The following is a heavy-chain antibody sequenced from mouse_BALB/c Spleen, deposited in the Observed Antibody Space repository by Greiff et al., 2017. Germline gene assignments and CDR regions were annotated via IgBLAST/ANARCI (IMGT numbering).Heavy chain of an antibody. V-gene: IGHV5-6-2*01. CDR3: ARRDRYGDYAMDY. CDR1: GFTFSSYY. J-gene: IGHJ4*01. Sequence: EVHLVESGGGLVKLGGSLKLSCAASGFTFSSYYMSWVRQTPEKRLELVAAINSNGGSTYYPDTVKGRFTISRDNAKNTLYLQMSSLKSEDTALYYCARRDRYGDYAMDYWGQGTSVTVSS. CDR2: INSNGGST. D-gene: IGHD2-14*01.